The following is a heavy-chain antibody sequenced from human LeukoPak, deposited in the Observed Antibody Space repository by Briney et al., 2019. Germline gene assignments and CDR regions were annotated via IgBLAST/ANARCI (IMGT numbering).Heavy chain of an antibody. CDR3: ARGHLGYCSSTSCYTFSY. CDR2: INHSGST. D-gene: IGHD2-2*02. J-gene: IGHJ4*02. Sequence: PSETLSLTCAVYGGSFSGYYWSWIRQPPAKGLEWIGEINHSGSTNYNPSLKSRVTISVDTSKNQFSLKLSSVTAADTAVYYCARGHLGYCSSTSCYTFSYWGQGTLVTVSS. CDR1: GGSFSGYY. V-gene: IGHV4-34*01.